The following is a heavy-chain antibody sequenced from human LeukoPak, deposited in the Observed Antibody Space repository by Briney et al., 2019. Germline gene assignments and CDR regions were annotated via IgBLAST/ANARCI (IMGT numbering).Heavy chain of an antibody. CDR3: ARDATTHTIGWYDGAFDI. CDR2: ISGSGTTI. D-gene: IGHD6-19*01. Sequence: QPGGSLRLSCAASGFSFSSYEMNWVRQAPGKGLEWVSYISGSGTTIYYADSVKGRFTISRDNAENSLYLQMNSLRAEDTAVYYCARDATTHTIGWYDGAFDIWGHGTMVTVSS. CDR1: GFSFSSYE. J-gene: IGHJ3*02. V-gene: IGHV3-48*03.